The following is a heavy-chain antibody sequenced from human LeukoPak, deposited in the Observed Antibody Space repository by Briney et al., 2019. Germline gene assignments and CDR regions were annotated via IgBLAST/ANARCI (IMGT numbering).Heavy chain of an antibody. V-gene: IGHV4-39*01. D-gene: IGHD3-22*01. CDR1: GGSISSSSYY. Sequence: SETLSLTCTVSGGSISSSSYYWGWIRQSPGEGLEWIGNIYYSGSTYYNPSLKSRVTISVDTSKNQFSLKLSSVTAADTAVYYCARVSGITMIVVVPEDGFDIWGQGTMVTVSS. CDR3: ARVSGITMIVVVPEDGFDI. J-gene: IGHJ3*02. CDR2: IYYSGST.